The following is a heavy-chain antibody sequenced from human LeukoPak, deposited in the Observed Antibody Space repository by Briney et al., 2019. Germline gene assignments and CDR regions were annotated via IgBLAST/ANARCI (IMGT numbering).Heavy chain of an antibody. CDR2: IYYSGST. Sequence: PSETLSLTCTVSGGSISSSSDYWGWIRQPPGKGLEWIGSIYYSGSTYYNPSLKSRVTISVDTSKNQFSLKLSSVTAADTAVYYCARPGPKRYCSSISCPPDIWGQGTMVTVSS. CDR1: GGSISSSSDY. CDR3: ARPGPKRYCSSISCPPDI. V-gene: IGHV4-39*01. J-gene: IGHJ3*02. D-gene: IGHD2-2*01.